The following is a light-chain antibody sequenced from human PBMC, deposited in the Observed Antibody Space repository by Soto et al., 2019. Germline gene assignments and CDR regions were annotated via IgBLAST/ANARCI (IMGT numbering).Light chain of an antibody. CDR2: NNN. CDR1: SSNIGSHV. V-gene: IGLV1-44*01. J-gene: IGLJ3*02. CDR3: AVWDDSLDGWV. Sequence: QSVLTQPPSASGTPGQRVTISCSGSSSNIGSHVVYWYQQLAGTAPKLLMYNNNQWPSGVPDRFSGSKSGTSASLAISGLQSEDEADYYCAVWDDSLDGWVFGGGTKVTVL.